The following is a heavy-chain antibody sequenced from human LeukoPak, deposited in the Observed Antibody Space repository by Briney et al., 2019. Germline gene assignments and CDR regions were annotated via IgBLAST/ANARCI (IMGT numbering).Heavy chain of an antibody. J-gene: IGHJ4*02. CDR2: VRNKANSYTT. D-gene: IGHD2-15*01. Sequence: GGYLRLSCAASGFTFSDHYMDWVRQAPGKGLEWVGRVRNKANSYTTEYAASVKGRFTISRDDTKNSLFLQMNSLKTEDTAVYYCARRQDCSGGYCPFDSWGQGTLVTVSS. V-gene: IGHV3-72*01. CDR1: GFTFSDHY. CDR3: ARRQDCSGGYCPFDS.